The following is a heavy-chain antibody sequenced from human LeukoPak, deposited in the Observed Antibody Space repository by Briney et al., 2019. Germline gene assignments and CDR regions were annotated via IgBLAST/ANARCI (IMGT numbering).Heavy chain of an antibody. CDR1: GGSFSGYY. Sequence: SETLSLTCAVYGGSFSGYYWSWIRQPPGKGLEWIGEINHSGSTNYSPSLKGRVTISVDTSKNQFSLKLSSVTAADTAVYYCARGSAVAGTIGWFDPWGQGTLVTVSS. CDR2: INHSGST. V-gene: IGHV4-34*01. D-gene: IGHD6-19*01. J-gene: IGHJ5*02. CDR3: ARGSAVAGTIGWFDP.